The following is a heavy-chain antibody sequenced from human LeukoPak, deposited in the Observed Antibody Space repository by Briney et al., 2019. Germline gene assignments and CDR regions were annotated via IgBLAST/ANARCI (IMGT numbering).Heavy chain of an antibody. Sequence: PSETLSLTCTVSGDSISGYYWCWIRQPPGKGLEWIGYFYYSGSTNYNPSLKSRVTISVDTSKNLFSLKLSSVTAADTAVYYCARARPDYYYGLDVWGPGTTVTVS. CDR3: ARARPDYYYGLDV. V-gene: IGHV4-59*01. J-gene: IGHJ6*02. CDR2: FYYSGST. CDR1: GDSISGYY.